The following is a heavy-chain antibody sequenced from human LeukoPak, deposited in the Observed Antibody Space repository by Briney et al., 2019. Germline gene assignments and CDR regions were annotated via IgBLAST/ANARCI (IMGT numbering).Heavy chain of an antibody. Sequence: SSETLSLTCTVSGGSISSYYWSWIRQPAGKGLEWIGRISTSGSTNYNPSLKSRVTISVDTSKNQFSLKLSSVTAADTAVYYRVRYSYGYFDYWGQGTLVTVSS. D-gene: IGHD5-18*01. CDR3: VRYSYGYFDY. CDR2: ISTSGST. J-gene: IGHJ4*02. V-gene: IGHV4-4*07. CDR1: GGSISSYY.